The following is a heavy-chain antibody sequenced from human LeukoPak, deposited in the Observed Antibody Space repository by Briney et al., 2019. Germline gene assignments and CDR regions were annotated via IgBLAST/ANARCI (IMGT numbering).Heavy chain of an antibody. CDR1: GGSISSSSYY. CDR3: ARGYGSLDY. J-gene: IGHJ4*02. V-gene: IGHV4-39*07. Sequence: PSETLSLTCTVSGGSISSSSYYWGWIRQPPGKGLEWIGSIYYSGSTYYNPSLKSRVTISVDTSKNQFSLKLSSVTAEDTAVYYCARGYGSLDYWGQGTLVTVSS. D-gene: IGHD6-13*01. CDR2: IYYSGST.